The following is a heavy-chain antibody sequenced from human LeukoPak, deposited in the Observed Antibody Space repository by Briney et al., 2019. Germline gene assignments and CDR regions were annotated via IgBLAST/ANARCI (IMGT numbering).Heavy chain of an antibody. V-gene: IGHV4-59*01. J-gene: IGHJ4*02. Sequence: SETLSLTCTVSGGSISHNYWSWIRQPPGKGLEWIGYIYYSGSTNYNPSLKSRVSISVDTSKNQFSLKLSSVTAADTAVYYCARTGSTVTMLYPFDHWGQGTLITVSS. CDR1: GGSISHNY. CDR3: ARTGSTVTMLYPFDH. D-gene: IGHD4-17*01. CDR2: IYYSGST.